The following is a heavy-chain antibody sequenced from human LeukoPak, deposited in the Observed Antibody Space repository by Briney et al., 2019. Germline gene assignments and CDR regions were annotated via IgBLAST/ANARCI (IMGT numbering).Heavy chain of an antibody. D-gene: IGHD4-17*01. Sequence: ASVKVSCKASGYTFTVYYMHWVRQASGQGLEWMGWINPNSGGTNFAQRFQGRVTMTRDTSISTAYMELSRLRSDDTAVYECARTSNYVEFDYWGQGTLVTVSS. J-gene: IGHJ4*02. CDR3: ARTSNYVEFDY. V-gene: IGHV1-2*02. CDR1: GYTFTVYY. CDR2: INPNSGGT.